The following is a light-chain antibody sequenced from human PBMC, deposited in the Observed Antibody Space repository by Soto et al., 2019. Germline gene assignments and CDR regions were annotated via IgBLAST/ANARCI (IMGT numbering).Light chain of an antibody. CDR1: QSVSKN. J-gene: IGKJ1*01. V-gene: IGKV3-15*01. CDR3: QQYNSGPPKT. Sequence: EIVMTQSPATLSAYKAARAPLSCRASQSVSKNLAWYQHKPGQAPRLLICGASTRATGIRARFSGSGSGTEFTLTISSLQSEDSAVYYCQQYNSGPPKTFGQGTKVDI. CDR2: GAS.